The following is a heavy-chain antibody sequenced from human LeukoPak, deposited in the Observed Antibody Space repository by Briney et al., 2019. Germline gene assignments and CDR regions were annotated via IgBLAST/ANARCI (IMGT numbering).Heavy chain of an antibody. CDR1: GFTFSSYA. CDR3: AKDPWDYYDSSGYWDD. Sequence: GGSLRLSCAASGFTFSSYAMSWVRQAPGKGLEWVSAISGSGGSTYYADSVKGRFTISRDNSKNTLYLRMNSLRAEDTAVYYCAKDPWDYYDSSGYWDDWGQGTLVTVSS. J-gene: IGHJ4*02. CDR2: ISGSGGST. V-gene: IGHV3-23*01. D-gene: IGHD3-22*01.